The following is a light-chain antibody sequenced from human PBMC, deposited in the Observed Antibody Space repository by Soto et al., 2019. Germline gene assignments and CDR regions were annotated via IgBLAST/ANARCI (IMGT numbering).Light chain of an antibody. CDR2: EHS. V-gene: IGLV2-14*01. Sequence: QSVLTQPASVSESPGQSITISCAGTSSDVGGYNHVSWYQQPADKAPQLLIHEHSNRPSGVSNRSSGSKSGNTASLTISGLQAEDEADYYCTSYTSISTYVFGTGTKVTVL. CDR1: SSDVGGYNH. J-gene: IGLJ1*01. CDR3: TSYTSISTYV.